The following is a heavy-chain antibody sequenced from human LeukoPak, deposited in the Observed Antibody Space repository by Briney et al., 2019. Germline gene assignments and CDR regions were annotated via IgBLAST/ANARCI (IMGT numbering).Heavy chain of an antibody. CDR1: GFTFSSYS. V-gene: IGHV3-21*01. D-gene: IGHD2-15*01. CDR2: ISSSSSYI. J-gene: IGHJ4*02. CDR3: ATTLGDCSGGSCFDY. Sequence: GGSLRLSCAASGFTFSSYSMNWVRQAPGKGLEWVSPISSSSSYIYYADSVKGRFTISRDNAKNSLYLQMNSLRAEDTAVYYCATTLGDCSGGSCFDYWGQGTLVTVSS.